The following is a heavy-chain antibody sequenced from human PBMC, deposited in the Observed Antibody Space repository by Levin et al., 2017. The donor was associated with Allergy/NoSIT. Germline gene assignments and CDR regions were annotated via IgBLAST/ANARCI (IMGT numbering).Heavy chain of an antibody. CDR2: ITWDGGSA. Sequence: PGGSLRLSCAASGFTFDDYTMHWVRQPPGKALEWISFITWDGGSAYYADSVKGRFTISRDNSKNSLYLQMNSLRTEDTALYYCAKQLTEYYSGYDRWGQGTLVTVSS. D-gene: IGHD5-12*01. CDR3: AKQLTEYYSGYDR. J-gene: IGHJ4*02. CDR1: GFTFDDYT. V-gene: IGHV3-43*01.